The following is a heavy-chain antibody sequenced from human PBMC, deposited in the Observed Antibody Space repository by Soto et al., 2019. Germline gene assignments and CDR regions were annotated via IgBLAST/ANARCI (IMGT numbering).Heavy chain of an antibody. V-gene: IGHV4-31*03. CDR2: IYYSGST. CDR3: ARDSKESPDYGGNHWFDP. Sequence: QVQLQESGPGLVKPSQTLSLTCTVSGGSISSGGYYWSWIRQHPGKGLEWIGYIYYSGSTYYNPSLKSRVTISVDTSKNQFSLKLSSVTAADTAVYYCARDSKESPDYGGNHWFDPWGQGTLVTVSS. J-gene: IGHJ5*02. CDR1: GGSISSGGYY. D-gene: IGHD4-17*01.